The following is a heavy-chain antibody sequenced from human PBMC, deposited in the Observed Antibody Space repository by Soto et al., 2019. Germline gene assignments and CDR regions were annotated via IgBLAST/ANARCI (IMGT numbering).Heavy chain of an antibody. J-gene: IGHJ4*02. CDR1: GFTFSTFS. CDR2: ISGGGRPI. CDR3: ARDLGWAFDS. D-gene: IGHD6-19*01. V-gene: IGHV3-48*02. Sequence: EVQLVESGGGSVQPGGSLRLSCAASGFTFSTFSMNWVRQAPGRGLEWISYISGGGRPISYADSVKGRFTISRDNAKNPPYPQMDSLTDEDPALFYCARDLGWAFDSWGQGTLVTVSS.